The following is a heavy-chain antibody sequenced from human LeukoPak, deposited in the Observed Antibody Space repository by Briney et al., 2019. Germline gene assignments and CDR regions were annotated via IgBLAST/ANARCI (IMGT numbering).Heavy chain of an antibody. J-gene: IGHJ4*02. D-gene: IGHD1-26*01. V-gene: IGHV1-2*02. CDR3: ARDWRGSYFPDF. Sequence: ASVKVSCKASGYTLTDYYMHWVRQAPGQGLEWMGWINPNSGDTNYAQKFQGRVTMTRDTSISTAYMGLSRLTSDDTAIYYCARDWRGSYFPDFWGQGTLVTVSS. CDR2: INPNSGDT. CDR1: GYTLTDYY.